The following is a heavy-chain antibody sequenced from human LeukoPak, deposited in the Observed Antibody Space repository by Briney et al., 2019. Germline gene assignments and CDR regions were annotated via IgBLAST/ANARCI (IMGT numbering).Heavy chain of an antibody. D-gene: IGHD2-2*01. Sequence: GESLQISCKGSGYRFTSYWIGWVRQVPGKGLEWMGIIYPGDSDTRYSPSFQGQVTISADKSISTAYLQWSSLKASDTAMYYCARATSSRVWFDPWGQGTLVTVSS. CDR3: ARATSSRVWFDP. V-gene: IGHV5-51*01. CDR2: IYPGDSDT. CDR1: GYRFTSYW. J-gene: IGHJ5*02.